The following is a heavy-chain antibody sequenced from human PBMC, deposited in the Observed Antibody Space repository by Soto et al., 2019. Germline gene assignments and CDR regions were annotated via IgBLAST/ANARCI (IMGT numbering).Heavy chain of an antibody. CDR2: INAGNGNT. V-gene: IGHV1-3*01. Sequence: GASVKVSCKASGYTFTSYAMHWVRQAPGQRLEWMGWINAGNGNTKYSQKFQGRVTTTRDTSASTAYMELSSLRSDDTAVYYCARDQGITTFGVYSMYYYGMDVWGQGTTVTVS. J-gene: IGHJ6*02. CDR1: GYTFTSYA. CDR3: ARDQGITTFGVYSMYYYGMDV. D-gene: IGHD3-3*01.